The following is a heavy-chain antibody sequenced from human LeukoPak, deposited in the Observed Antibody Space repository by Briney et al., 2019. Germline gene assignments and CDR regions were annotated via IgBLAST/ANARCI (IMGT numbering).Heavy chain of an antibody. CDR2: IYYSGGT. Sequence: SETLSLTCTVSGGSISSSSYYWGWIRQPPGKGLEWIGSIYYSGGTYYNPSLKSRVTISVDTSKNQFSLKLSSVTAADTAVYYCARGAPYYYDSSGYHDAFDIWGQGTMVTVSS. CDR3: ARGAPYYYDSSGYHDAFDI. J-gene: IGHJ3*02. V-gene: IGHV4-39*01. D-gene: IGHD3-22*01. CDR1: GGSISSSSYY.